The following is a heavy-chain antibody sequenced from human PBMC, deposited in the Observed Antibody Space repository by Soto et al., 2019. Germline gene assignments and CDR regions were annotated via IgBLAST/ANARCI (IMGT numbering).Heavy chain of an antibody. V-gene: IGHV4-4*02. CDR1: GGSISSTNW. CDR3: ARVDSSMGATCASY. Sequence: SETLSLTCVVSGGSISSTNWWTWVRQTPGKGLEWIGEVYHTGSTKYNPSLKSRVTISVDTSKNQFSLKLSSVTAADTAVYYCARVDSSMGATCASYWGQGTLVTVSS. J-gene: IGHJ4*02. D-gene: IGHD1-26*01. CDR2: VYHTGST.